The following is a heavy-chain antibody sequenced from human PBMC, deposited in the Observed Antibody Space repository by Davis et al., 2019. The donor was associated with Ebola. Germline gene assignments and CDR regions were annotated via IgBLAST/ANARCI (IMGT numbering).Heavy chain of an antibody. J-gene: IGHJ5*02. CDR1: GFTFSDYA. V-gene: IGHV3-23*01. D-gene: IGHD3-16*01. CDR2: ISGNGEST. Sequence: GESLKISCTASGFTFSDYAMSWVRQAPGKGLEWVSTISGNGESTYYADSVEGRFTISRDNSKNTLSLQMDSVRGEDTAVYYCAKDKGFWVPPDWFGPWGQGVQVTVSS. CDR3: AKDKGFWVPPDWFGP.